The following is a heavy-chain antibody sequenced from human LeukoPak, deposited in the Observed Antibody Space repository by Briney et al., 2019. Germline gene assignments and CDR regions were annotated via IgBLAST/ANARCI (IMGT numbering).Heavy chain of an antibody. Sequence: PSETLSLTCTVSGGSISSNYWSWIRQPPGKGLEWIGYISYSGSTNYNPSLKSRVTISLDTSNNQFSLKLRSVTAADTAVYYCARSPGGVRYDYWGQGTLVTSST. V-gene: IGHV4-59*01. D-gene: IGHD2-8*01. CDR3: ARSPGGVRYDY. J-gene: IGHJ4*02. CDR2: ISYSGST. CDR1: GGSISSNY.